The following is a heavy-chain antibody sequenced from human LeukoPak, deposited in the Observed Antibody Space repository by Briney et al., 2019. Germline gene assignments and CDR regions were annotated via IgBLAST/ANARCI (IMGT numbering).Heavy chain of an antibody. Sequence: PSETLSLTCTVSGGSISSYYWSWIRQPAGKGLEWIGRIYTSGSTNYNPSLKSRVTMSVDTSKNQFSLKLSSVTAADTAVYYCARGSYDILTGHFDYWGQGTLVTVSS. CDR1: GGSISSYY. D-gene: IGHD3-9*01. J-gene: IGHJ4*02. CDR2: IYTSGST. V-gene: IGHV4-4*07. CDR3: ARGSYDILTGHFDY.